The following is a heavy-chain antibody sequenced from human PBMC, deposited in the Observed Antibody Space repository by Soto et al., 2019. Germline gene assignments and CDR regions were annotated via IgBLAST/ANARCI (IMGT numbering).Heavy chain of an antibody. V-gene: IGHV4-30-2*01. CDR2: IYQSGVT. CDR3: AGMPYTSGLRFDP. D-gene: IGHD6-19*01. Sequence: LSLTCNMSGDSYSISTYSWSWIRQPPGKALQWIGFIYQSGVTSYSPSLASRVSISLDRSNNQCSLKLKSVTAADTAVYFCAGMPYTSGLRFDPWGPGTLVTVSS. CDR1: GDSYSISTYS. J-gene: IGHJ5*02.